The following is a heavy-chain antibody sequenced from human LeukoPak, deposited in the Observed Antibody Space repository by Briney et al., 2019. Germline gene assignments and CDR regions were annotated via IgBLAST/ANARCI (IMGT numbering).Heavy chain of an antibody. Sequence: GGSLRLSCAASGFTFSNYAMHWVRQAPGKGLEWVALISYDGSVEKSAASVKGRFTISRDNSKNTLYLQMNSLRTEDTAVYYCARALGSSWDSSLDSWGQGTLVPVSS. CDR1: GFTFSNYA. V-gene: IGHV3-30*04. D-gene: IGHD6-13*01. J-gene: IGHJ4*02. CDR3: ARALGSSWDSSLDS. CDR2: ISYDGSVE.